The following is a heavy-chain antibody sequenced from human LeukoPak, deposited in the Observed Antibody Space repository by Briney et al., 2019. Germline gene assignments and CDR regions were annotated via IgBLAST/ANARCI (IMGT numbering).Heavy chain of an antibody. Sequence: ASVKVSFTASGYTFTSYAMHWVRQAPGQRLEWMGWINAGNGNTKYSQKFQGRVTITRDTSASTAYMELSSLRSEDTAVYYCARSDLITYDYVWGSYRPPAYDWFDPWGQGTLVTVSS. D-gene: IGHD3-16*02. J-gene: IGHJ5*02. CDR1: GYTFTSYA. V-gene: IGHV1-3*01. CDR3: ARSDLITYDYVWGSYRPPAYDWFDP. CDR2: INAGNGNT.